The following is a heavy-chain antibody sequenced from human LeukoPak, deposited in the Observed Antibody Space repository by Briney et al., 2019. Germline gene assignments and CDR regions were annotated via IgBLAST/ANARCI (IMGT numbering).Heavy chain of an antibody. V-gene: IGHV3-74*01. Sequence: PGGSLRLSCAASGFTFSSYWMHWVRQAPGKGLLWVSRINSDGSSTTYADSVKGRFTISRDNAKNTLYLQMNSLRAEDAAVYYCARGRYYAMDVWGQGTTVTVSS. CDR2: INSDGSST. CDR1: GFTFSSYW. J-gene: IGHJ6*02. CDR3: ARGRYYAMDV.